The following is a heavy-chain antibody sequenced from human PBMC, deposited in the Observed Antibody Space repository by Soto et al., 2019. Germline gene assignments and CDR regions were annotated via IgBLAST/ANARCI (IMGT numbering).Heavy chain of an antibody. V-gene: IGHV4-30-4*01. J-gene: IGHJ4*02. Sequence: SETLSLTCTVSGGSISSGDYYWSWIRQPPGKGLEWIGYIYYSGSTYYNPSLKSRVTISVDTSKNQFSLKLSSVTAADTAVYYCARRPWGSGVDYWGQGTLVTVSS. D-gene: IGHD3-10*01. CDR1: GGSISSGDYY. CDR2: IYYSGST. CDR3: ARRPWGSGVDY.